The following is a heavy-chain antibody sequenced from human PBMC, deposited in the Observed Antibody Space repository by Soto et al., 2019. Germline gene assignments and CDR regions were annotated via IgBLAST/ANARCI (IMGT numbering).Heavy chain of an antibody. CDR3: TPDGGYTYGFDS. CDR2: IKTKTDGGAE. D-gene: IGHD5-18*01. Sequence: EVQLVEAGGGLVKPGGSLRVSCAASGFTLSNAWMNWVRQAPGKGLEWVGHIKTKTDGGAEDYAATVKGRFTISRDDSKNTVYMQMNSLKIEDSAVYYCTPDGGYTYGFDSWGQGTLVTVSS. V-gene: IGHV3-15*07. J-gene: IGHJ4*02. CDR1: GFTLSNAW.